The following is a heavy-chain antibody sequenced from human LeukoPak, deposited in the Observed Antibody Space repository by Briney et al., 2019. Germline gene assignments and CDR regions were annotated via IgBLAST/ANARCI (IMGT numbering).Heavy chain of an antibody. CDR1: GYSINNYW. CDR3: ARQEYCSGGSCYTWFDP. J-gene: IGHJ5*02. Sequence: GESLKISCKGSGYSINNYWIGWVRQMPGKGLEWMGIIYPADSDIRYSPSFQGQVTISADKSISTAYLQWSSLEASDTAMYYRARQEYCSGGSCYTWFDPWGQGTLVTVSS. CDR2: IYPADSDI. D-gene: IGHD2-15*01. V-gene: IGHV5-51*01.